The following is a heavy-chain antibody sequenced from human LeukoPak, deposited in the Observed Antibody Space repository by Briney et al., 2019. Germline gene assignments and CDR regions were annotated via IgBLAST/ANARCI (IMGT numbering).Heavy chain of an antibody. J-gene: IGHJ4*02. CDR1: GFTFSSYA. CDR3: ARDRGELIHFDY. D-gene: IGHD1-7*01. Sequence: PGGSLRLSCAASGFTFSSYAMSWVRQAPGKGLEWVSSISSSSTIYYADSVKGRFTISRDNAKNSLYLQMNSLRAEDTAVYYCARDRGELIHFDYWGQGTLVTVSS. V-gene: IGHV3-69-1*02. CDR2: ISSSSTI.